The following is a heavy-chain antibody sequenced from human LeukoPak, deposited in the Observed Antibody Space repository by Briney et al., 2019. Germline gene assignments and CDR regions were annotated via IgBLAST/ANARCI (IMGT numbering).Heavy chain of an antibody. D-gene: IGHD6-13*01. CDR1: GGSFSGYY. CDR3: ARGAPYSSRFDP. V-gene: IGHV4-34*01. J-gene: IGHJ5*02. Sequence: SETLSLTCAVYGGSFSGYYWSWIRPPPGKGLEWIGEINHSGSTNYNPSLKSRVTISVDTSKNQFSLKLSSVTAADTAVYYCARGAPYSSRFDPWGQGTLVTVSS. CDR2: INHSGST.